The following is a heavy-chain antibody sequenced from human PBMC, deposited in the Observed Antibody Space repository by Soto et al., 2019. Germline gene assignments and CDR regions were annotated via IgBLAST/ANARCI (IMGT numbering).Heavy chain of an antibody. Sequence: ETLALTCTVSGGSISSYYWRWIRQPPGKGLEWIGYIYYSGSTNYNPSLKSRVTISVDTSKNQFSLKLSSVTAADTAVYYCARQRVMISFGEVIVPIPPDYWGQGTLVTVS. J-gene: IGHJ4*02. CDR3: ARQRVMISFGEVIVPIPPDY. CDR1: GGSISSYY. CDR2: IYYSGST. V-gene: IGHV4-59*08. D-gene: IGHD3-16*02.